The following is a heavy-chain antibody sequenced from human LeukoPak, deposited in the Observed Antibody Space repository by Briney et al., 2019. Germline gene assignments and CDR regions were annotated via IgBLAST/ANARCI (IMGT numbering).Heavy chain of an antibody. CDR2: ISYDGSNK. CDR3: ARAIAAATTPGDY. V-gene: IGHV3-30*04. CDR1: GFTFSSYA. D-gene: IGHD6-13*01. J-gene: IGHJ4*02. Sequence: GGSLRLSCAASGFTFSSYAMHWVRQAPGKGLEWVAVISYDGSNKYYADSVKGRFTISRDNSKNTLYLQMNSLRAEDTAVYYCARAIAAATTPGDYWGQGTLVTVSS.